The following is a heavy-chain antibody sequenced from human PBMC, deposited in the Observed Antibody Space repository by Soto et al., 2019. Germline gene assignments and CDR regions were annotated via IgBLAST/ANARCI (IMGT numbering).Heavy chain of an antibody. J-gene: IGHJ4*02. Sequence: GASVKVSCKASGYTFTSYYMHWVRQAPGQGLEWMGIINPSGGSTSYGQKFQGRVTMTRDTSTRTVYMELSSLRSEDTAVYYCAREDTRHFDYWGQGTLVTVSS. CDR2: INPSGGST. CDR1: GYTFTSYY. CDR3: AREDTRHFDY. V-gene: IGHV1-46*01.